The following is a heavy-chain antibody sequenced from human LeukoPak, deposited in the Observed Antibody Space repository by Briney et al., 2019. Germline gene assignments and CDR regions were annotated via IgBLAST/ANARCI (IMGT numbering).Heavy chain of an antibody. Sequence: GGSLRLSCAASGFTFSSYSMNWVRQAPGKGLEWVAVVSYDGSNKNYIDSMKGRFIISRDNYNSTVYLQMNSLRAEDTAVYYCATSTAGYCSGRICSPYYFHYGINVWGPGTTVIVSS. CDR3: ATSTAGYCSGRICSPYYFHYGINV. CDR1: GFTFSSYS. CDR2: VSYDGSNK. J-gene: IGHJ6*01. D-gene: IGHD2-15*01. V-gene: IGHV3-30*03.